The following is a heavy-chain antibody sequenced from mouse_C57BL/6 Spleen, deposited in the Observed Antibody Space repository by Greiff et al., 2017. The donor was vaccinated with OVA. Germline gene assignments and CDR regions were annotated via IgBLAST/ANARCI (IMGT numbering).Heavy chain of an antibody. J-gene: IGHJ2*01. CDR2: ISDGGSYT. CDR3: ARDLGYGLDY. V-gene: IGHV5-4*01. D-gene: IGHD6-5*01. CDR1: GFTFSSYA. Sequence: DVQLVESGGGLVKPGGSLKLSCAASGFTFSSYAMSWVRQTPEKRLEWVATISDGGSYTYYPDNVKGRFTISRDNAKNNLYLQMSHLKSEDTAMYYCARDLGYGLDYWGQGTTLTVSS.